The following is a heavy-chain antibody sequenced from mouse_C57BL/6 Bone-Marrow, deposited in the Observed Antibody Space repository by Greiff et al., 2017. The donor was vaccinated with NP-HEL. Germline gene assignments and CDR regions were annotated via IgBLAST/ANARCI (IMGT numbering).Heavy chain of an antibody. J-gene: IGHJ1*03. CDR1: GYSITSGYY. Sequence: EVQLQESGPGLVKPSQSLSLTCSVTGYSITSGYYWNWIRQFPGNKLEWMGYISYDGSNNYNPSLKNRISITRDTSKNQFFLKLNSVTTEATATYYCARDPYYYGSSHWYFDVWGTGTTVTVSS. CDR2: ISYDGSN. CDR3: ARDPYYYGSSHWYFDV. V-gene: IGHV3-6*01. D-gene: IGHD1-1*01.